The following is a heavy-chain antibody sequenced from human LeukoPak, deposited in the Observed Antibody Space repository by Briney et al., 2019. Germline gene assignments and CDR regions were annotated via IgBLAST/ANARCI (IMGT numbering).Heavy chain of an antibody. V-gene: IGHV4-39*01. CDR2: IYYSGTT. J-gene: IGHJ4*02. CDR1: GGSVSSSRYY. CDR3: ARHIVLRVYAPPKYFDY. Sequence: KPSETLSLTCSVSGGSVSSSRYYWGWIRQPPGKGLEWIGSIYYSGTTYYNPSLKSRITMSVDTSKNQFSLRLSSVTAADTAVYYCARHIVLRVYAPPKYFDYWGQGALVTVSS. D-gene: IGHD2-8*01.